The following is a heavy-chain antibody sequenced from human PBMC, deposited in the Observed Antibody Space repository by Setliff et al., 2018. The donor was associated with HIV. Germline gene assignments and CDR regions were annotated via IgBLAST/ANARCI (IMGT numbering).Heavy chain of an antibody. Sequence: SETLSLTCAVYGASFSGYYWSWIRQPPGKGLEWIGEINLSRSTDYNPSLKSRVTISVDTSKNQFSLKLSSVTAADTAVYYCARERRWDYYDSSGYSDFDYWGQGTLVTVSS. D-gene: IGHD3-22*01. J-gene: IGHJ4*02. V-gene: IGHV4-34*01. CDR3: ARERRWDYYDSSGYSDFDY. CDR2: INLSRST. CDR1: GASFSGYY.